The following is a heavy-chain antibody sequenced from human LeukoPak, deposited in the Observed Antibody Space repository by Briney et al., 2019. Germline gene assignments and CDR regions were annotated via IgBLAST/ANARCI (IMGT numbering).Heavy chain of an antibody. J-gene: IGHJ6*02. Sequence: SQTLSLTCAVSGGSISSGGYSWSWIRQPPGKGLEWIGYIYHSGSTYYNPSLKSRVTISVDTSKNQFSLKLSSVTAADTAVYYCARGRGAQAEAGYSYGYGSWYYGMDVWGQGTTVTVSS. D-gene: IGHD5-18*01. CDR2: IYHSGST. CDR1: GGSISSGGYS. V-gene: IGHV4-30-2*01. CDR3: ARGRGAQAEAGYSYGYGSWYYGMDV.